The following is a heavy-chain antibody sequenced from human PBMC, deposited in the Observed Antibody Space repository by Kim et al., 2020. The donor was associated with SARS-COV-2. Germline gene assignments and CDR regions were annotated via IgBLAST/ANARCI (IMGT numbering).Heavy chain of an antibody. D-gene: IGHD2-15*01. CDR2: IWYDGSNK. V-gene: IGHV3-33*08. CDR1: GFTFSSYG. CDR3: AREADCSSGSCPSSYVPH. J-gene: IGHJ4*02. Sequence: GGSLRLSCAASGFTFSSYGMHWVRQAPGKGLEWVAVIWYDGSNKYYADSVKGRFTISRDNSKNTLYLQMNSLRAEDTAVYYCAREADCSSGSCPSSYVPHWGQGTLVTASS.